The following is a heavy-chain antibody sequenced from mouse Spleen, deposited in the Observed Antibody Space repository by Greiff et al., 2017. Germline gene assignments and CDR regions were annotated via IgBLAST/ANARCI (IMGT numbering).Heavy chain of an antibody. Sequence: EVKLMESGGGLVKPGGSLKLSCAASGFTFSDYGMHWVRQAPEKGLEWVAYISSGSSTIYYADTVKGRFTISRDNAKNTLFLQMTSLRSEDTAMYYCARGFTTVVATSYFDYWGQGTTLTVSS. D-gene: IGHD1-1*01. CDR1: GFTFSDYG. CDR2: ISSGSSTI. J-gene: IGHJ2*01. V-gene: IGHV5-17*01. CDR3: ARGFTTVVATSYFDY.